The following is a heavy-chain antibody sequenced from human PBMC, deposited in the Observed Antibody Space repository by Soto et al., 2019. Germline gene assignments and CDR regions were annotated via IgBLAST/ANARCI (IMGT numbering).Heavy chain of an antibody. V-gene: IGHV4-39*01. CDR1: GGSISSSSYY. CDR2: IYYSGST. J-gene: IGHJ4*02. Sequence: SETLSLTCTVSGGSISSSSYYWGWIRQPPGKGLEWIGSIYYSGSTYYNPSLKSRVTISVDTSKNQFSLKLSSVTAADTAVYYCASTWSGYGVYYFDYWGQGTLVTVSS. CDR3: ASTWSGYGVYYFDY. D-gene: IGHD3-3*01.